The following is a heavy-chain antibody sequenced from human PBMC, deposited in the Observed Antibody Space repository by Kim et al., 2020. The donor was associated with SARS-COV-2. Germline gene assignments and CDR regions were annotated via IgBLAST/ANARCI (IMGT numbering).Heavy chain of an antibody. Sequence: GGSLRLSCAASGFTFSSYAMSWVRQAPGKGLEWVSTISGSGTGTYYADSVKGRFTISRDNSKNTLYLQMNSLRAEDTAVYYCAKLRPIDPRARPYYFDYWGQGTLVTVSS. J-gene: IGHJ4*02. CDR3: AKLRPIDPRARPYYFDY. CDR2: ISGSGTGT. V-gene: IGHV3-23*01. CDR1: GFTFSSYA.